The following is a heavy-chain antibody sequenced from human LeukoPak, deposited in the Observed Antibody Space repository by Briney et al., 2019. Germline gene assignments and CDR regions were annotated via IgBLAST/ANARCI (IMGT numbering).Heavy chain of an antibody. Sequence: GGSLRLSCAASGFTFSNYAVTWIRQAPGKGLEWVSTIIDDGRTYYTDSVEGRFTVSRDDSKDTLYLQMNRLRAEDTAVYYCARGAGAQRVDWFDPWGQGTLVTVSS. CDR1: GFTFSNYA. D-gene: IGHD3-3*01. J-gene: IGHJ5*02. CDR2: IIDDGRT. V-gene: IGHV3-23*01. CDR3: ARGAGAQRVDWFDP.